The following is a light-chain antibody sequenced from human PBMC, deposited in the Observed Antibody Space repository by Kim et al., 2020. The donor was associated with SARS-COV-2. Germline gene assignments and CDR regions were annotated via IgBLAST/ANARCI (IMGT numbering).Light chain of an antibody. CDR1: NIGSKS. V-gene: IGLV3-21*04. CDR3: QVWDSSSDHYV. CDR2: YDS. Sequence: SYELTQPPSVSVAPGKTARITCGGNNIGSKSVHWYQQKPGQAPVLVIYYDSERPSGIPERFSGSNSGNMATLTISRVEAGDEADYYCQVWDSSSDHYVFGTGTKVTVL. J-gene: IGLJ1*01.